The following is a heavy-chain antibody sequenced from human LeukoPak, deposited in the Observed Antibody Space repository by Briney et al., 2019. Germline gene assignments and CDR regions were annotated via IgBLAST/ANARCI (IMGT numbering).Heavy chain of an antibody. CDR2: INPSGGST. Sequence: ASVKVSCKASGYTSTSYYMHWVRQAPGQGLEWMGIINPSGGSTSYAQKFQGRVTMTRDTSTSTVYMELSSLRSEDTAVYYCARLGLALRVGATLFDYWGQGTLVTVSS. D-gene: IGHD1-26*01. CDR1: GYTSTSYY. V-gene: IGHV1-46*01. J-gene: IGHJ4*02. CDR3: ARLGLALRVGATLFDY.